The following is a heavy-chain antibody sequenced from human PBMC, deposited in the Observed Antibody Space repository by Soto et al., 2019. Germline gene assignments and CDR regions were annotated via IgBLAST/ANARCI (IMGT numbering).Heavy chain of an antibody. CDR3: TRGPRPISTGTGAY. J-gene: IGHJ4*02. D-gene: IGHD3-10*01. Sequence: SLRLSCAASGFIFKMYWMHWVRQSPGKGLVWISRIYNDGTYSDYADSVRGRFTISRDNVNGTLYLQMNNLRAEDSGLYYCTRGPRPISTGTGAYWGQGTQVTVSS. CDR2: IYNDGTYS. CDR1: GFIFKMYW. V-gene: IGHV3-74*01.